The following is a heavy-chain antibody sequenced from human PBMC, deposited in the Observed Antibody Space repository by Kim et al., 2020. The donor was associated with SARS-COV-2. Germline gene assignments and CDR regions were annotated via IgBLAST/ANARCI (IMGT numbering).Heavy chain of an antibody. V-gene: IGHV1-69*04. CDR1: GGTFSSYA. Sequence: SVKVSCKASGGTFSSYAISWVRQAPGQGLEWMGRIIPILGIANYAQKFQGRVTITADKSTSTAYMELSSLRSEDTAVYYCARGDSGRYFPLAEFFQHWGQGTLVTVSS. D-gene: IGHD1-26*01. CDR3: ARGDSGRYFPLAEFFQH. J-gene: IGHJ1*01. CDR2: IIPILGIA.